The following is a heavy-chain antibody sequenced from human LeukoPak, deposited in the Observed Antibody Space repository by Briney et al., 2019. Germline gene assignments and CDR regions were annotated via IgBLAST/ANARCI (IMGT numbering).Heavy chain of an antibody. V-gene: IGHV4-38-2*02. Sequence: SETLSLTCTVSGYSISSGYYWGWIRQPPGKGLEWIGTIYHSGTYYNPSLESRVTISVDTSKNQFSLKLSSVTAADTAVYHCARDPGYSSGWNYFDYWGQGTLVTVSS. J-gene: IGHJ4*02. D-gene: IGHD6-19*01. CDR3: ARDPGYSSGWNYFDY. CDR1: GYSISSGYY. CDR2: IYHSGT.